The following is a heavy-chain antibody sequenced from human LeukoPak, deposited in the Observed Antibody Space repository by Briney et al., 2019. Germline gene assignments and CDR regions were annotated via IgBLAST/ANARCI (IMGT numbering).Heavy chain of an antibody. D-gene: IGHD1-1*01. CDR2: ISGSGGST. CDR3: AKDRTGTEAWYFDY. J-gene: IGHJ4*02. CDR1: GFTFSSYA. Sequence: GGSLRLSCAASGFTFSSYAMSWVRQAPGKGLEWVSVISGSGGSTYYADSVKGRFTISRDNSKNTLYLQMNSLRAEDTAVYYCAKDRTGTEAWYFDYWGQGTLVTVSP. V-gene: IGHV3-23*01.